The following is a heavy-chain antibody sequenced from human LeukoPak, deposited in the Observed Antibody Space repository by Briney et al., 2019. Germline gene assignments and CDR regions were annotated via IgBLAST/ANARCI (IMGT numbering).Heavy chain of an antibody. CDR1: GFIFSGSW. D-gene: IGHD2-15*01. CDR2: IKKDGSEK. Sequence: GRSLRLSCTASGFIFSGSWMAWIRQAPGKGLEWVAIIKKDGSEKYYVDSMKGRFTISRDNAKNSLFLQMNSLRAEDTAIYYCTTDTWYSAGHWGQGTLVTVSS. J-gene: IGHJ4*02. V-gene: IGHV3-7*03. CDR3: TTDTWYSAGH.